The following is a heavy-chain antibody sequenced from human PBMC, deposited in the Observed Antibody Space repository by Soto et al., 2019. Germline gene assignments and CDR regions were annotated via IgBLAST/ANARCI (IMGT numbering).Heavy chain of an antibody. V-gene: IGHV3-7*03. D-gene: IGHD1-26*01. CDR3: ARDPFGYYVNYFDN. CDR1: GFTFGSYW. J-gene: IGHJ4*02. CDR2: INEDGSVK. Sequence: PGGSLRLSCAASGFTFGSYWMTWVRQAPGRGLEWVANINEDGSVKHYLDSVKGRFTISRDDSKNTLYLQMNSLRAEDTAIFYCARDPFGYYVNYFDNWGQGTLVTVSS.